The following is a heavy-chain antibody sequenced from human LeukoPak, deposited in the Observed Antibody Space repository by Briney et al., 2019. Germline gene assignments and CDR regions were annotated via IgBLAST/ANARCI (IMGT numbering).Heavy chain of an antibody. CDR2: IWYDGSNK. D-gene: IGHD3-22*01. Sequence: PGGSLRLYCAASGFTFSSYGMHWVRQAPGKGLEWVAVIWYDGSNKYYADSVKGRFTISRDNSKNTLYLQMNSLRAEDTAVYYCARDRSPPYDSSGYLFDYWGQGTLVTVSS. J-gene: IGHJ4*02. V-gene: IGHV3-33*01. CDR3: ARDRSPPYDSSGYLFDY. CDR1: GFTFSSYG.